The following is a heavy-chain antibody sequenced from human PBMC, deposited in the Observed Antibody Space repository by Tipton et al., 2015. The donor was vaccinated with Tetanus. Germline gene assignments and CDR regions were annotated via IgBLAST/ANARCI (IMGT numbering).Heavy chain of an antibody. J-gene: IGHJ4*02. CDR1: DESISSSSYY. D-gene: IGHD3-3*01. CDR2: ISNSGTS. V-gene: IGHV4-39*01. CDR3: ARGRTMSGVVAPFDL. Sequence: TLSLTCTVSDESISSSSYYWGWIRHHPGRGLEWIASISNSGTSYNNPSFRSRVTISVDTSKKQFSLKLNSVTAADTAVYYCARGRTMSGVVAPFDLWGQGTQVTVSS.